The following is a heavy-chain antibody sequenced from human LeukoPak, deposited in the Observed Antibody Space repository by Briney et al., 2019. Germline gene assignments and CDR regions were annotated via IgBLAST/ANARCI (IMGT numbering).Heavy chain of an antibody. Sequence: ASVKVSCKASGYTFTSYYMHWVRQAPGQGLEWMGIINPSGGSTSYAQKFQGRATMTRDTSTSTVYMELSSLRSEDTAVYYCARSPVTTWWFDPWGQGTLVTVSS. V-gene: IGHV1-46*01. J-gene: IGHJ5*02. CDR2: INPSGGST. D-gene: IGHD4-17*01. CDR1: GYTFTSYY. CDR3: ARSPVTTWWFDP.